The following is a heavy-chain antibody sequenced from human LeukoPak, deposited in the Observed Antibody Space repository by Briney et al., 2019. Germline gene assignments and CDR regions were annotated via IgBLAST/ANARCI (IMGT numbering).Heavy chain of an antibody. CDR3: ARGLVRGYSYGLVSFDY. J-gene: IGHJ4*02. Sequence: SVKVSCKASGGTFSSYAISWVRQAPGQGLEWMGGIIPIFGTANYAQKFQGRITITADKSTSTAYMELSSLRSEDTAVYYCARGLVRGYSYGLVSFDYWGQGTLVTVSS. V-gene: IGHV1-69*06. CDR1: GGTFSSYA. D-gene: IGHD5-18*01. CDR2: IIPIFGTA.